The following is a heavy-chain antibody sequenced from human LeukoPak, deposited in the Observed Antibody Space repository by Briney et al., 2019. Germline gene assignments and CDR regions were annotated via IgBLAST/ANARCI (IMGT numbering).Heavy chain of an antibody. CDR2: IIPILGIA. J-gene: IGHJ6*02. CDR1: GGTFSSYA. CDR3: ARERWLQTRRYYYYGMDA. V-gene: IGHV1-69*04. D-gene: IGHD5-24*01. Sequence: SVKVSCKASGGTFSSYAISWVRQAPGQGLEWMGRIIPILGIANYAQKFQGRVTITADKSTSTAYMELSSLRSEDTAVYYCARERWLQTRRYYYYGMDAWGQGTTVTVSS.